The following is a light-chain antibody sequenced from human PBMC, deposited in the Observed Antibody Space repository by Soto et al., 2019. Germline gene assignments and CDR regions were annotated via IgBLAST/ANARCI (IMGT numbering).Light chain of an antibody. CDR1: SSDVGGYNY. CDR2: DVS. V-gene: IGLV2-11*01. Sequence: QSALTQPRSVSGSPGQSVTISCTGTSSDVGGYNYVSWYQQHPGKAPKLMIYDVSKRPSGVPDRFSVSKSGNTSSLTISGLQAEDEADYYCCSYAGSYTYVFGTGTQLTVL. CDR3: CSYAGSYTYV. J-gene: IGLJ1*01.